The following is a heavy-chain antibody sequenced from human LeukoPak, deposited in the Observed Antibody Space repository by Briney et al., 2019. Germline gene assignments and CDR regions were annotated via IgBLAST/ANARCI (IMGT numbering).Heavy chain of an antibody. D-gene: IGHD2-15*01. CDR2: IIPIFGTA. J-gene: IGHJ3*02. V-gene: IGHV1-69*06. Sequence: GSSVKVSCKASGGTFSSYATSWVRQAPGQGLEWMGGIIPIFGTANYAQKFQGRVTITADKSTSTAYMELTSLRSEDTAVYYCARRPDIDAFDIWGQGTMVTVSS. CDR3: ARRPDIDAFDI. CDR1: GGTFSSYA.